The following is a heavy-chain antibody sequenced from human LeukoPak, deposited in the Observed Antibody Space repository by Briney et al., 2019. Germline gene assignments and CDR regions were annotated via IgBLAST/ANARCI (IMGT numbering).Heavy chain of an antibody. CDR1: GFTFSSYA. D-gene: IGHD3-10*01. CDR2: ISGGST. V-gene: IGHV3-23*01. J-gene: IGHJ4*02. Sequence: GGSLRLSCAASGFTFSSYAMSWVRQAPGKGLEWVSAISGGSTYYADSVKGRFTISRDNSKNTLYLQMNSLRAEDTAVYYCAKGYYGSGSPYDYWGQGTLVTVSS. CDR3: AKGYYGSGSPYDY.